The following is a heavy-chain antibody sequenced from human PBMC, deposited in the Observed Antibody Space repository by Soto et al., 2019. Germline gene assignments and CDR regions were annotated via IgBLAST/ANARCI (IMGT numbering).Heavy chain of an antibody. CDR1: GFTFISYS. V-gene: IGHV3-21*01. CDR2: ISSSSSYI. D-gene: IGHD2-2*01. J-gene: IGHJ6*02. CDR3: ARDLLDSTSYYYGMDV. Sequence: WGSLRLSYAASGFTFISYSISCFRQSPVKGLEWVSSISSSSSYIYYADSVKGRFTISRDNAKNSLYLQMNSLRAEDTAVYYCARDLLDSTSYYYGMDVWGQGTTVTVSS.